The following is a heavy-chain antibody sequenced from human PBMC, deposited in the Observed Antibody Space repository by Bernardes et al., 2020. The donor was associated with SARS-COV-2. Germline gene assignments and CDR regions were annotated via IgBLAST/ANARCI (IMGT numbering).Heavy chain of an antibody. J-gene: IGHJ4*01. Sequence: SETLSLTCTVSGGSINSSNYYWGWIRQPPGKGLEWIGSIFYSGSTYYNPSLESRVTLSVDTSKNQFSLKLTSVTAADTAVFYCASFITVVRGLIKSSFDYWGHGTLVTVSS. V-gene: IGHV4-39*01. CDR1: GGSINSSNYY. CDR3: ASFITVVRGLIKSSFDY. CDR2: IFYSGST. D-gene: IGHD3-10*01.